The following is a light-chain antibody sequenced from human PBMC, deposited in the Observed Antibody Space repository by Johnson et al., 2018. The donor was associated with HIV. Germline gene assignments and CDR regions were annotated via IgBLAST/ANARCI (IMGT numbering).Light chain of an antibody. CDR2: DNN. V-gene: IGLV1-51*01. Sequence: QSVLTQPPSVSAAPGQKVTISCSGSSSNIGNIYVSWYQQLPGTAPKLLIYDNNKRPSGIPDRFSGSKSGTSASLAISGLQSEDEADYYCAAWDDSLNGPLYVFGTGTKVTVL. CDR3: AAWDDSLNGPLYV. J-gene: IGLJ1*01. CDR1: SSNIGNIY.